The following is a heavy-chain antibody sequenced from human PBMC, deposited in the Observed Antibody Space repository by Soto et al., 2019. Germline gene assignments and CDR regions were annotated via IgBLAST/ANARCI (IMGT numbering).Heavy chain of an antibody. V-gene: IGHV4-39*01. Sequence: SETLSLTCTVAGGSISSGPYSWGWIRQPPGEGLEWIGTFYYSESTHYNPSLESRVTISVDTSKNQFSLKVSSVTVADTAVYYCARLGGYCISNRCKGYYGMDVCGQVSTVTVSS. D-gene: IGHD2-2*01. CDR3: ARLGGYCISNRCKGYYGMDV. J-gene: IGHJ6*02. CDR1: GGSISSGPYS. CDR2: FYYSEST.